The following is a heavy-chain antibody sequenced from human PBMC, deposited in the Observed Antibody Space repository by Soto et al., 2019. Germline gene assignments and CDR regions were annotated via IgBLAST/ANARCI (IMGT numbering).Heavy chain of an antibody. V-gene: IGHV4-39*01. CDR3: ARHPDTAMVSGAFDI. Sequence: QLQLQESGPGLVKPSETLSLPCTVSGGSISSSIYYWGWIRQPPGKGLEWIGSIYYSGRTYYNPSLKSRVTISVDTSKNQFSLKLSSVTAADTAVYYCARHPDTAMVSGAFDIWGQGTMVTVSS. CDR2: IYYSGRT. J-gene: IGHJ3*02. CDR1: GGSISSSIYY. D-gene: IGHD5-18*01.